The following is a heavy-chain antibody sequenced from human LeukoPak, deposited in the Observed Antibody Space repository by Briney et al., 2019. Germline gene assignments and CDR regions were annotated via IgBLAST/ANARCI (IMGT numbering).Heavy chain of an antibody. V-gene: IGHV3-30*02. CDR3: AKDQSRYFDWLLAGEQQNHFDY. D-gene: IGHD3-9*01. CDR1: GFTFSSYG. J-gene: IGHJ4*02. CDR2: IRYDGSNK. Sequence: GGSLRLSCAASGFTFSSYGMHWVRQAPGKGLEWVAFIRYDGSNKYHADSVKGRFTISRDNSKNTLYLQMNSLRAEDTAVYYCAKDQSRYFDWLLAGEQQNHFDYWGQGTLVTVSS.